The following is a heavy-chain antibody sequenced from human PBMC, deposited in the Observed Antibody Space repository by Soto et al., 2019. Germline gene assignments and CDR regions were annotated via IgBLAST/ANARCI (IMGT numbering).Heavy chain of an antibody. Sequence: EVQLVESGGGLVQPGGSLRLSCAASGFTFSIYWMHWVRQAPGKGLVWVSRINSAGTTTTYADSMKGRFTISRDNAKNTVYLEMNSLRAEGAAVYYCARGDTAMVIDYGGQGTQVTVSS. V-gene: IGHV3-74*01. CDR3: ARGDTAMVIDY. CDR2: INSAGTTT. CDR1: GFTFSIYW. J-gene: IGHJ4*02. D-gene: IGHD5-18*01.